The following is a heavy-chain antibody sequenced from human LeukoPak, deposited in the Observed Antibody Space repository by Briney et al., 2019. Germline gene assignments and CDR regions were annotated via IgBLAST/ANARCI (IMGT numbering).Heavy chain of an antibody. J-gene: IGHJ4*02. CDR3: AKDGGPTVFYYFDY. CDR2: ISGSGGST. V-gene: IGHV3-23*01. D-gene: IGHD1-1*01. CDR1: GFTFSSYA. Sequence: GGSLRLSCAASGFTFSSYAMSWVRQAPGKGLEWVSAISGSGGSTYYADPVKGRFTISRDNSRNTLYLQMNSLRAEDTAIYYCAKDGGPTVFYYFDYWGQGTLITVSS.